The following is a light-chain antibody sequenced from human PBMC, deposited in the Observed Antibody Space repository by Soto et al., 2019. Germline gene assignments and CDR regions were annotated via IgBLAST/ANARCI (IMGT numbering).Light chain of an antibody. J-gene: IGKJ4*01. CDR3: QKYNSAPLT. Sequence: DVQMTQSPSSLSAFVGDRVTITCRASTGIAPYLAWFQQKPGKVPKLLIYATSTLQSGVPSRFSGSGSGTDFTLTISSLQPEDVATYYCQKYNSAPLTFGGGTKVEIK. CDR2: ATS. CDR1: TGIAPY. V-gene: IGKV1-27*01.